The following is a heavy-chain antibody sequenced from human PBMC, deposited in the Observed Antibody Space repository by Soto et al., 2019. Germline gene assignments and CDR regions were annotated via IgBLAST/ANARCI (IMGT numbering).Heavy chain of an antibody. CDR2: IYYSGST. V-gene: IGHV4-39*01. CDR3: ARLVAVAGTREFDY. D-gene: IGHD6-19*01. CDR1: GGSISSSSYY. Sequence: NPSETLSLTCTVSGGSISSSSYYWGWIRQPPGKGLEWIGSIYYSGSTYYNPSLKSRVTISVDTSKNQFSLKLSSVTAADTAVYYCARLVAVAGTREFDYWGQGTLVTVSS. J-gene: IGHJ4*02.